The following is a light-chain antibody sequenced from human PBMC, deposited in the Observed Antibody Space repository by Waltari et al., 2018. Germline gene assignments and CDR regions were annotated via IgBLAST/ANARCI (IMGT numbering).Light chain of an antibody. CDR3: QSCDNTNRWVI. Sequence: NFILTQSHSVSESPGKTVTISCTRSSGSIASNYVHWYQHRPGSAPITVIYEVVRRPSGVPARFAGTVARASYSAYLTISGLKTDDEADYYCQSCDNTNRWVIFGGGTKLTVL. J-gene: IGLJ2*01. CDR1: SGSIASNY. V-gene: IGLV6-57*03. CDR2: EVV.